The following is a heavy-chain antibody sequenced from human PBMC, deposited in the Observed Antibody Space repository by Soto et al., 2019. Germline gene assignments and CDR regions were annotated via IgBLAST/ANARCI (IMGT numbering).Heavy chain of an antibody. V-gene: IGHV3-74*03. CDR3: TPIDYYATG. CDR2: ISTDGNRI. J-gene: IGHJ4*02. Sequence: GGSLRLSCVASGFTLSSYWMYWVRQAPGKGLVWASRISTDGNRIEYADSVKGRFTISRDNAKNTLYLQMDSLRAEDTAVYFCTPIDYYATGWGQGTLVTVSS. D-gene: IGHD3-10*01. CDR1: GFTLSSYW.